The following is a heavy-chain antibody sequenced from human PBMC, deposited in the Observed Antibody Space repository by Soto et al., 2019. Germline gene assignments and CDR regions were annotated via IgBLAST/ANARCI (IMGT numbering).Heavy chain of an antibody. D-gene: IGHD4-17*01. J-gene: IGHJ3*02. CDR2: ISGSGVST. Sequence: PGGSLRLSCAASGFIFSTYAMNWVRQAPGKGLEWVSAISGSGVSTYYAESVRGRFTISRDNSINTLYLQMSSLRTEDTAVYYCAHPRGYGIFDAVDIWGQGTMVTVSS. CDR3: AHPRGYGIFDAVDI. V-gene: IGHV3-23*01. CDR1: GFIFSTYA.